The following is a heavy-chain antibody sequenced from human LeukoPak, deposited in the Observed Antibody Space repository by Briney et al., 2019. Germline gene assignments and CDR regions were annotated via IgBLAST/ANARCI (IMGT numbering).Heavy chain of an antibody. CDR3: AREGPVGYQGVYYYYGMDV. V-gene: IGHV1-18*01. CDR1: GYTFTSYG. CDR2: ISAYNGNT. D-gene: IGHD3-10*01. J-gene: IGHJ6*02. Sequence: ASVKVSCKASGYTFTSYGISWVRQAPGQGLEWMGWISAYNGNTNYAQKLQGRVTMTTDTSTSAAYMELRSLRSDDTAVYYCAREGPVGYQGVYYYYGMDVWGQGTTVTVSS.